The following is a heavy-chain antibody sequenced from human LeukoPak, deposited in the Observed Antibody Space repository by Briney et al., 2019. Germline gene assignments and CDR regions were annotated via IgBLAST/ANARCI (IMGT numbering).Heavy chain of an antibody. D-gene: IGHD4-23*01. CDR2: IWYDGSNN. CDR3: TRGNGGNSPFDY. V-gene: IGHV3-33*01. Sequence: GGSLRLSCAASGFTFSSYGMHWVRQAPGKGLEWVAVIWYDGSNNYHADSVKGRFTISRDNSKNTLYLQMNSLRAEDTAVYYCTRGNGGNSPFDYWGQGTLVTVSS. CDR1: GFTFSSYG. J-gene: IGHJ4*02.